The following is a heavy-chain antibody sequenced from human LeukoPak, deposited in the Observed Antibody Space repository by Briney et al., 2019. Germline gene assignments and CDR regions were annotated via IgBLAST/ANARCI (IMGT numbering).Heavy chain of an antibody. CDR2: IKQDGSEK. CDR1: GFTFSSYW. CDR3: ARDHNYGSGSYAAFDT. V-gene: IGHV3-7*01. J-gene: IGHJ3*02. Sequence: SGGSLRLSCAASGFTFSSYWMSWVRQAPGKGLEWVANIKQDGSEKYYVDSVKGRFTISRDNAKNSLYLQMNSLRAEDTAVYYCARDHNYGSGSYAAFDTWGQGTMVTVSS. D-gene: IGHD3-10*01.